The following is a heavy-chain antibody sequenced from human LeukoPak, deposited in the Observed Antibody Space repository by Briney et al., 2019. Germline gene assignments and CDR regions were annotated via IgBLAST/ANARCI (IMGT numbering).Heavy chain of an antibody. CDR2: INHSGST. V-gene: IGHV4-34*01. D-gene: IGHD3-16*01. CDR3: ARKGLRRRFDY. Sequence: PSETLSLTCAVYGGSFSGYYWSWIRQPPGKGLEWIGEINHSGSTNYNPSLKSRVTISVDTPKNQFSLKLSSVTAADTAVYYCARKGLRRRFDYWGQGTLVTVSS. CDR1: GGSFSGYY. J-gene: IGHJ4*02.